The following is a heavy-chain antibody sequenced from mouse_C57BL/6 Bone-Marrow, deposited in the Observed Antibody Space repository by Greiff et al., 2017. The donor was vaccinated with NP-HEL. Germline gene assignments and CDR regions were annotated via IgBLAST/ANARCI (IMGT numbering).Heavy chain of an antibody. CDR1: GYTFTSYW. CDR2: IHPSDSDT. J-gene: IGHJ2*01. CDR3: AIGRGHTTGSSLYFDY. D-gene: IGHD1-1*01. Sequence: VQLQQPGAELVKPGASVKVSCKASGYTFTSYWMHWVKQRPGQGLEWIGRIHPSDSDTNYNQKFKGKATLTVYTSSITAYMQLSSLTSEDSAVYYCAIGRGHTTGSSLYFDYWGQGTTLTVSS. V-gene: IGHV1-74*01.